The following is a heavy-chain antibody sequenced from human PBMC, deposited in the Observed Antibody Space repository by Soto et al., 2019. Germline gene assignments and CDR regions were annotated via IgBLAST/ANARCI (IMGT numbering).Heavy chain of an antibody. CDR2: IIAYNGNT. Sequence: ASVKVSCKASGGGNLRDYRTTWFRRAPGQGLEWMGWIIAYNGNTNYAQKLQGRVTMTTDTSTSTAYMELRSLRSDDTAVYYCARCIAAAGISWFDPWGQGTLVTVSS. D-gene: IGHD6-13*01. CDR3: ARCIAAAGISWFDP. CDR1: GGGNLRDYR. V-gene: IGHV1-18*04. J-gene: IGHJ5*02.